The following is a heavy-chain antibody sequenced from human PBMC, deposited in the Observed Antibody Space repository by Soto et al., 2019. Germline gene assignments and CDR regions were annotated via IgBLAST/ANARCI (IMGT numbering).Heavy chain of an antibody. CDR2: MNPNSGNT. CDR1: GYTFTSYD. J-gene: IGHJ6*02. CDR3: ARNILRFLEWLPQPYYYGMDV. D-gene: IGHD3-3*01. Sequence: QVQLVQSGAEVKKPGASVKVSCKASGYTFTSYDINWVRQATGQGLEWMGWMNPNSGNTGYAQKFQGRVTMTRNTSISTAYMELSSLRSEDTAVYYCARNILRFLEWLPQPYYYGMDVWGQGTTVTVSS. V-gene: IGHV1-8*01.